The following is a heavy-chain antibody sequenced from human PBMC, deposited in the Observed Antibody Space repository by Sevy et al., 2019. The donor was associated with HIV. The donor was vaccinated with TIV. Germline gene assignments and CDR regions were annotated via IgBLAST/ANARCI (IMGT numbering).Heavy chain of an antibody. CDR2: IYYSGST. J-gene: IGHJ6*02. D-gene: IGHD3-22*01. V-gene: IGHV4-59*01. CDR3: ARVNYDSSGYYPTDYGMDV. CDR1: GGSISDYY. Sequence: SETLSLTCIVSGGSISDYYWSWIRQPPGKGPEWIGYIYYSGSTKYNPSLKSRVTISVETSKNQFSLKLSSVTAADTAVYYGARVNYDSSGYYPTDYGMDVWGQGTTVTVSS.